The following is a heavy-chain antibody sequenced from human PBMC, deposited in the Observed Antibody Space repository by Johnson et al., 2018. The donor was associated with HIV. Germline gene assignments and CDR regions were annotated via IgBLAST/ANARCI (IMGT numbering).Heavy chain of an antibody. V-gene: IGHV3-20*04. CDR3: ARRRRCGDYFADAFDI. CDR1: GFTFDDYG. CDR2: INWNGGST. D-gene: IGHD4-17*01. Sequence: VQLVESGGGVVRPGGSLRLSCAASGFTFDDYGMSWVRQAPGKGLEWVSGINWNGGSTGYADSVKGRLTISRDNAKNSLYLPMTSLRAEDTALYYCARRRRCGDYFADAFDIWGQGTMVTVSS. J-gene: IGHJ3*02.